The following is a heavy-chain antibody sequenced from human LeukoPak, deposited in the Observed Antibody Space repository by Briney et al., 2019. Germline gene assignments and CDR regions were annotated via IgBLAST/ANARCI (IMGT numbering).Heavy chain of an antibody. CDR2: ISAYYGNT. CDR1: GYTFTSYG. CDR3: ARVGYSIKRNWFDP. Sequence: ASVKVSCKASGYTFTSYGISRVREPPGQGLERMGWISAYYGNTNYAQKLQGKVTTTTETSTSTGYMELRSLRSDDTAVYYCARVGYSIKRNWFDPWGQGTLVTVSS. V-gene: IGHV1-18*01. D-gene: IGHD6-13*01. J-gene: IGHJ5*02.